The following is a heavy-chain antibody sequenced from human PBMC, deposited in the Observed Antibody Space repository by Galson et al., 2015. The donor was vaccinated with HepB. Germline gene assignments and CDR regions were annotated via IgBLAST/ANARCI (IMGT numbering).Heavy chain of an antibody. CDR3: AKVQQRIPVAGTDY. J-gene: IGHJ4*02. CDR2: ISGSGGST. V-gene: IGHV3-23*01. D-gene: IGHD6-19*01. Sequence: SLRLSCAASGFTFSSYAMSWVRQAPGKGLEWVSAISGSGGSTYYADSVKGRFTISRDNSKNTLYLQMNSLRAEDTAVYYCAKVQQRIPVAGTDYWGQGTLVTVSS. CDR1: GFTFSSYA.